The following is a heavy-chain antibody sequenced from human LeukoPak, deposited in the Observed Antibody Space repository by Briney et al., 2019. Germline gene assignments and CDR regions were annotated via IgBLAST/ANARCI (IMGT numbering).Heavy chain of an antibody. CDR2: LGGLSESV. Sequence: QSGGSLRLSCAASGFIFSNYAMTWVRQAPGKGLEWVSILGGLSESVYYPDSVKGRFTVSRDNSKDTLYLEINSLRGEDTAVYYCARDQYEVPYYSNYDGMNVWGQGTTVIVSS. V-gene: IGHV3-23*01. D-gene: IGHD3-16*01. CDR1: GFIFSNYA. J-gene: IGHJ6*02. CDR3: ARDQYEVPYYSNYDGMNV.